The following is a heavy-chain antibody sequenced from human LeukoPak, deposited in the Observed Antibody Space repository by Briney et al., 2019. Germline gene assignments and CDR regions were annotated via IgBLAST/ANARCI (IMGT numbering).Heavy chain of an antibody. D-gene: IGHD6-19*01. CDR2: INAGNGNT. J-gene: IGHJ3*02. V-gene: IGHV1-3*01. CDR1: GYTFTSYA. CDR3: ARVGLTSPDAFDI. Sequence: GASVKVSCKASGYTFTSYAMHWVRQAPGQRLEWMGWINAGNGNTKYSQKFQGRVTITRDTSASTAYMELSSLRSEDTAVYYCARVGLTSPDAFDIWGQGTMVTVSS.